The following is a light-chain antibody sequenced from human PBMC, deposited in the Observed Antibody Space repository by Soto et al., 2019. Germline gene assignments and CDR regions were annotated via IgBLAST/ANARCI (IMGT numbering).Light chain of an antibody. CDR1: QSVSSNY. CDR3: QQYGSSPT. Sequence: ETVLTQSPGTLSLSPGERATLSCRSSQSVSSNYLAWYQQKPGQAPRLLIYDVSSRATGIPDRFSGSGYGTDFSLTISRLEPEDFAMYYCQQYGSSPTFGQGTKVEIK. J-gene: IGKJ1*01. V-gene: IGKV3-20*01. CDR2: DVS.